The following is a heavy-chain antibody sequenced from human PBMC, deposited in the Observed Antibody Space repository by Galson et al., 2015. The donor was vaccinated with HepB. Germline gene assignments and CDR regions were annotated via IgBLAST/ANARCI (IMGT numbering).Heavy chain of an antibody. CDR2: INPNSGGT. Sequence: SVKVSCKASGYTFTGYYMHWVRQAPGQGLEWMGWINPNSGGTNYAQKFQGWVTMTRDTSISTAYMELSRLRSDDTAVYYCARGSPGYDFAGWYWGQGTLVTVSS. CDR3: ARGSPGYDFAGWY. CDR1: GYTFTGYY. V-gene: IGHV1-2*04. J-gene: IGHJ4*02. D-gene: IGHD5-12*01.